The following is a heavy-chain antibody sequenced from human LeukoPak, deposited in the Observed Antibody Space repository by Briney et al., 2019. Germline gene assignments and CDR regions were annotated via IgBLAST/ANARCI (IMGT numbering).Heavy chain of an antibody. CDR3: ASSAYAMFDY. J-gene: IGHJ4*02. V-gene: IGHV3-66*01. D-gene: IGHD2-8*01. Sequence: PGGSLRLSCEASGFTVSNNYMNWVRQAPGKGLEWVSVIYSGGTTYYTDSVKGSFTISRDNSKNTLYLQMNSLRAEDTAVYYCASSAYAMFDYWGQGTLVTVSS. CDR2: IYSGGTT. CDR1: GFTVSNNY.